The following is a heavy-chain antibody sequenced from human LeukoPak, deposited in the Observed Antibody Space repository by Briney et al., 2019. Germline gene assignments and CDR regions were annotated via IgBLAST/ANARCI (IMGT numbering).Heavy chain of an antibody. CDR3: ARVMSASVWRTYGSYYYYYYMDV. D-gene: IGHD3-16*01. J-gene: IGHJ6*03. Sequence: GGSLRLSCAASGFTFSSYWMSWVRQAQGKGLEWVPKIKKDGSEKYSVDSVKGRFTISRDNAKNSLYMQMNSLRAEDTAVYYCARVMSASVWRTYGSYYYYYYMDVWGKGTTVTVSS. CDR1: GFTFSSYW. V-gene: IGHV3-7*01. CDR2: IKKDGSEK.